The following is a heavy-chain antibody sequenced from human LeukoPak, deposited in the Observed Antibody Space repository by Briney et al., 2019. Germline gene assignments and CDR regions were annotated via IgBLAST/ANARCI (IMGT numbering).Heavy chain of an antibody. CDR1: GFTFSSYS. D-gene: IGHD3-22*01. V-gene: IGHV3-21*04. CDR2: ISSSSSYI. CDR3: AKDSALYYDSSGYILSYHAY. Sequence: GGSLRLSCAASGFTFSSYSMNWVRQAPGKGLEWVSSISSSSSYIYYADSVKGRFTISRDNAKNSLYLQMNSLRAEDTAVYYCAKDSALYYDSSGYILSYHAYWGQGTLVTVSS. J-gene: IGHJ4*02.